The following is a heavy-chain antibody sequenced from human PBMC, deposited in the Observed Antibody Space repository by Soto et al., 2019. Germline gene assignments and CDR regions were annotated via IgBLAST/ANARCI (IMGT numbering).Heavy chain of an antibody. CDR3: ARRGIAPAGIGF. CDR1: GGSVSSGGYF. J-gene: IGHJ4*01. CDR2: ISYSGST. Sequence: PSETLSLTCTVSGGSVSSGGYFWSWIRQPPGKGLEWIGYISYSGSTKYNPSLESRVTISVDTSNNNFSLKLTFVTAADTAVYYCARRGIAPAGIGFWGHGTLVTVSS. D-gene: IGHD6-13*01. V-gene: IGHV4-61*03.